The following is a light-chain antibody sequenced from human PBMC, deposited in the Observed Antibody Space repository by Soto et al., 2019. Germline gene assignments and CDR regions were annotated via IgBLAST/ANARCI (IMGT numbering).Light chain of an antibody. CDR1: QSISSY. CDR3: QQSYSTPRT. CDR2: AAS. J-gene: IGKJ1*01. V-gene: IGKV1-39*01. Sequence: DIQMTQSPSSLSASVGDRVTITCRASQSISSYLNWYQQKPGKAPKLLIYAASSLQSGVPSRFSVSGSGTDFTLTISSRQPEDFATYYCQQSYSTPRTFGQGTKVEIK.